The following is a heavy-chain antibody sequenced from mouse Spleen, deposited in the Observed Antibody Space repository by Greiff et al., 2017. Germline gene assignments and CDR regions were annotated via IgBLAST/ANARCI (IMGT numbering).Heavy chain of an antibody. J-gene: IGHJ2*01. Sequence: VKLMESGGGLVKPGGSLKLSCAASGFTFSDYGMHWVRQPPEKGLEWVAYISSGSSTIYYADTVKGRFTISRDKAKNTLYQQMTSRRYEYTAMYYCARTTVVAHFDYWGQGTTRTVSS. V-gene: IGHV5-17*01. CDR3: ARTTVVAHFDY. D-gene: IGHD1-1*01. CDR2: ISSGSSTI. CDR1: GFTFSDYG.